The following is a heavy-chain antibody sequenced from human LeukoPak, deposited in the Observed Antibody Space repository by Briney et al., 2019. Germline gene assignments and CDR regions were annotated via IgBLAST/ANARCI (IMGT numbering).Heavy chain of an antibody. CDR1: GGSISSYY. V-gene: IGHV4-59*08. CDR2: IYYSGST. J-gene: IGHJ4*02. Sequence: PSETLSLTCTVSGGSISSYYWSWIRQPPGKGLEWIGYIYYSGSTNYNPSLKSRVTISVDTSKNQFSLKLSSVTAADTAVYYCARLESPVPYYFDYWGQGTLVTVSS. CDR3: ARLESPVPYYFDY.